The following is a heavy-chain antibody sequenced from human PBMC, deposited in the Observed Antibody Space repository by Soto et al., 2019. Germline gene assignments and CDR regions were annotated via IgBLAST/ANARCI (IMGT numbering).Heavy chain of an antibody. Sequence: VGSLRLSCAASGFTFSTYAMTCVRQAPGKGLEWVSTISGSGGSTYYADSVKGRFTISRDNSKNTLYLQMNSLRAEDTAVYYCAKDTVPVATPWFDPWGQGTLVTDS. CDR2: ISGSGGST. CDR3: AKDTVPVATPWFDP. V-gene: IGHV3-23*01. J-gene: IGHJ5*02. CDR1: GFTFSTYA. D-gene: IGHD2-2*01.